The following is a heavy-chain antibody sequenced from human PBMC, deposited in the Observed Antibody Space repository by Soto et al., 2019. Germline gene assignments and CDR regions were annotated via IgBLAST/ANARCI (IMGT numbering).Heavy chain of an antibody. CDR3: AREAGDSSGYRDPYYYYGMDV. J-gene: IGHJ6*02. Sequence: QVQLVESGGGVVQPGRSLRLSCAASGFTFSSYAMHWVRQAPGKGLEWVAVISYDGSNKYYADSVKGRFTISRDNSKNTLYLQMNSLRAEDTSVYYCAREAGDSSGYRDPYYYYGMDVWGQGTTVTVSS. CDR2: ISYDGSNK. V-gene: IGHV3-30-3*01. D-gene: IGHD3-22*01. CDR1: GFTFSSYA.